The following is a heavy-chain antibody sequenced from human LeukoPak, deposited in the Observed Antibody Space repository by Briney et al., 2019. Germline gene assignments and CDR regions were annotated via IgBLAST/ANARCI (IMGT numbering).Heavy chain of an antibody. J-gene: IGHJ3*02. V-gene: IGHV4-59*01. CDR2: IYSSGST. CDR1: GGSISGYY. Sequence: PSETLSLTCTVSGGSISGYYWSWIRQPPGKGLEWIGYIYSSGSTNYNPSLKSRVTISIDTSKNQFSLKLSSVTAADTAVYYCARVWFIAVAGTGAFDIWGQGTMVTVSS. CDR3: ARVWFIAVAGTGAFDI. D-gene: IGHD6-19*01.